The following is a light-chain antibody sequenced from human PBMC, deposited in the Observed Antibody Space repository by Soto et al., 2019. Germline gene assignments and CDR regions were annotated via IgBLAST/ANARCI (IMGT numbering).Light chain of an antibody. J-gene: IGKJ1*01. CDR2: AAS. CDR3: QQSYSTPRT. CDR1: QSISSY. V-gene: IGKV1-39*01. Sequence: DIQMTQSPSSLSASVGDRVTITCRASQSISSYLNWYQQKPGKAPKLLIYAASTLQSGVPSRFSGSGSGTDFTLTISSLQPEDFAIYYCQQSYSTPRTFGQGTKVDI.